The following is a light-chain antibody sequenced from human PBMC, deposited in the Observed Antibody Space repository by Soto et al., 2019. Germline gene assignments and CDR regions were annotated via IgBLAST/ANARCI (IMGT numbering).Light chain of an antibody. Sequence: EIVMTQSPVTLSVSPVEIATLSCISIQSVSGKLACYQQKPGQAPRLVIYDVSTRATGIPARFSGSGSGTEFTLTISSLQSEDFAVYYCQQYNNWFSITCGQGTRLEIK. V-gene: IGKV3-15*01. J-gene: IGKJ5*01. CDR3: QQYNNWFSIT. CDR2: DVS. CDR1: QSVSGK.